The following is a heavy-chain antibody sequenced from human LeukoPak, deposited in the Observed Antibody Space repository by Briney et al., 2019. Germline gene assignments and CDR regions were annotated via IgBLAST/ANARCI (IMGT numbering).Heavy chain of an antibody. V-gene: IGHV4-38-2*02. Sequence: SETLSLTCTVSGYSISSGYYWGWIRQPPGKGLEGIGSIYHSGRTYYNPSLKSRVTISVDTSKNQFSLKLSSVTAADTAVYYCARVGYCSSTSCVDYWGQGTLVTVSS. J-gene: IGHJ4*02. CDR2: IYHSGRT. CDR3: ARVGYCSSTSCVDY. D-gene: IGHD2-2*03. CDR1: GYSISSGYY.